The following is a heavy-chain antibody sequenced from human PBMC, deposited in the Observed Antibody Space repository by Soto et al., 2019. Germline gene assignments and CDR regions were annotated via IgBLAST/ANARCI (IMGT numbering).Heavy chain of an antibody. CDR2: IWYDGSNK. CDR3: ARESAEADYDRSGYYRGYFDY. CDR1: GFTFSSYG. D-gene: IGHD3-22*01. Sequence: QVQLVESGGGVVQPGRSLRLSCAASGFTFSSYGMHWVRQAPGKGLEWVAVIWYDGSNKYYADSVKGRFTISRDNSKNTLYLQMNGLRAEDTAVYYCARESAEADYDRSGYYRGYFDYWGQGTLVTVSS. J-gene: IGHJ4*02. V-gene: IGHV3-33*01.